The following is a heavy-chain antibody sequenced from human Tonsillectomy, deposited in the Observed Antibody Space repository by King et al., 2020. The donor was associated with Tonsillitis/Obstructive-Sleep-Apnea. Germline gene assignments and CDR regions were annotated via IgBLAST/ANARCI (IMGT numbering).Heavy chain of an antibody. CDR2: IYYSGST. CDR3: AAVPLMITFGGVIVPNWFDP. D-gene: IGHD3-16*02. CDR1: GGSVSGYY. Sequence: QMPLQESGPGLVKSSETLSLTCTVSGGSVSGYYWNWLRQPPGKGLEWIAYIYYSGSTTYNPSLKSRATISLDTSKNQVSLKLSSVTAADTAVYYCAAVPLMITFGGVIVPNWFDPWGQGTLVTVSS. V-gene: IGHV4-59*02. J-gene: IGHJ5*02.